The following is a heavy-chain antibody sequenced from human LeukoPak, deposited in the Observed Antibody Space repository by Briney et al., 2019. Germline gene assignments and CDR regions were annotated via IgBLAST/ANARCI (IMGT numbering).Heavy chain of an antibody. Sequence: PSETLSLTCSVSGGSISSTTSYWGWIRQPPGKGLEWVSGISGSGDTTYYADSVKGRFTISRDNSKNTVYLQMNSLRAEDTAVYYCAKDDGWLQYNYWGQGTLVTVSS. CDR3: AKDDGWLQYNY. J-gene: IGHJ4*02. D-gene: IGHD5-24*01. V-gene: IGHV3-23*01. CDR1: GGSISSTTSY. CDR2: ISGSGDTT.